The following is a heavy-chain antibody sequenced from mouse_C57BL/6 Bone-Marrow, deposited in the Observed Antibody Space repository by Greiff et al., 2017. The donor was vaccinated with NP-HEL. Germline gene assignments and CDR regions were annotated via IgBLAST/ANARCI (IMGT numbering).Heavy chain of an antibody. Sequence: QVQLQQPGAELVKPGASVKLSCKASGYTFTSYWMHWVKQRPGRGLEWIGRIDPNSGGTKYNEKFKSKATLTVDKPSSTAYMQLSSLTSEDSSVYYCAREEVITTVAPFAYWGQGTLVTVSA. V-gene: IGHV1-72*01. CDR1: GYTFTSYW. CDR3: AREEVITTVAPFAY. CDR2: IDPNSGGT. J-gene: IGHJ3*01. D-gene: IGHD1-1*01.